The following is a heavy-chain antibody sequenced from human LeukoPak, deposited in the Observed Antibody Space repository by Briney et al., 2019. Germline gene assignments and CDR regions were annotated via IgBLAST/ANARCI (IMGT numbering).Heavy chain of an antibody. CDR3: ARAAYYYGSGSYVWFDP. J-gene: IGHJ5*02. V-gene: IGHV1-69*06. Sequence: ASVTVSCKASGGTFSSYAISWVRQAPGQGLEWMGGIIPIFGTANYAQKFQGRVTITADKSTSTAYMELSSLRSEDTAVYYCARAAYYYGSGSYVWFDPWGQGTLVTVSS. CDR1: GGTFSSYA. CDR2: IIPIFGTA. D-gene: IGHD3-10*01.